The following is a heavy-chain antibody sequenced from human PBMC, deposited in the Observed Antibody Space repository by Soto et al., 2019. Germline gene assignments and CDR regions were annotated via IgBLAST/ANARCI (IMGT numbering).Heavy chain of an antibody. J-gene: IGHJ6*03. D-gene: IGHD2-15*01. CDR3: ARDIVGGPLGAYYYYYYMDV. Sequence: QVQLVQSGAEVKKPGASVKVSCKASGYTFTSYGISWVRQAPGQGLEWMGWISAYNGNTNYAQKLQGRVNMTTDVSASTAYMELRSLRSDDTAVYYCARDIVGGPLGAYYYYYYMDVWGKGTTVTVSS. CDR2: ISAYNGNT. CDR1: GYTFTSYG. V-gene: IGHV1-18*01.